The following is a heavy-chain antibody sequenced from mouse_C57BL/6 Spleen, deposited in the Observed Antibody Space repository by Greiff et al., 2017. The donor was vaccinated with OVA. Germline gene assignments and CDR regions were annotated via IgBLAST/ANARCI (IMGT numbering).Heavy chain of an antibody. CDR1: GFTFSDYG. V-gene: IGHV5-17*01. Sequence: EVKVVESGGGLVKPGGSLKLSCAASGFTFSDYGMHWVRQAPEKGLEWVAYISSGSSTISYADTVKGRFTISRDNAKNTLFLQMTSLRSEDTAMYYCASKAYDGYYNYAMDYWGQGTSVTVSS. CDR3: ASKAYDGYYNYAMDY. CDR2: ISSGSSTI. D-gene: IGHD2-3*01. J-gene: IGHJ4*01.